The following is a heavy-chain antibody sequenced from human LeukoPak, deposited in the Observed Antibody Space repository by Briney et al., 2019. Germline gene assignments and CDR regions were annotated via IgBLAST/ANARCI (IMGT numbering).Heavy chain of an antibody. J-gene: IGHJ4*02. CDR1: GGSISSYY. CDR3: ARDRAPGIAAAGPFDY. Sequence: SETLSLTCTVSGGSISSYYWSWIRQPAGKGLEWIGRIYTSGSTNYNPSLKSRVTMSVDTSKNQFSLKLSSVTAADTAVYYCARDRAPGIAAAGPFDYWGQGTLVTVSS. CDR2: IYTSGST. V-gene: IGHV4-4*07. D-gene: IGHD6-13*01.